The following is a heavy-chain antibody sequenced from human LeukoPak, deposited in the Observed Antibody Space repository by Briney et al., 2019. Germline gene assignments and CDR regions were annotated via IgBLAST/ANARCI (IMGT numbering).Heavy chain of an antibody. J-gene: IGHJ4*02. Sequence: GGSLRLSCAASGFIFSNYWMSWLRQAPGKGLEWVANIRQEGIKKNYVDSVEGRFAISRDNAQNSVYLQMTSLRAEDTAVYYCATDTGHGYFESWGQGTLVTVSS. V-gene: IGHV3-7*01. CDR2: IRQEGIKK. CDR3: ATDTGHGYFES. D-gene: IGHD4-17*01. CDR1: GFIFSNYW.